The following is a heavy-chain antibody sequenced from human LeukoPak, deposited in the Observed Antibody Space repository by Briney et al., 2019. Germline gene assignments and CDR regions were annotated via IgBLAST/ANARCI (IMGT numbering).Heavy chain of an antibody. J-gene: IGHJ6*03. Sequence: ASVKVSCKASGYTFTSYGISWVRQAPGQGLEWMGWISAYNGNTNYAQKLQGRVTMTTDTSTSTAYMELRSLRSDDTAVYYCAKDGDYGDYWHYNYMDVWGKGTTVTISS. V-gene: IGHV1-18*01. CDR2: ISAYNGNT. D-gene: IGHD4-17*01. CDR3: AKDGDYGDYWHYNYMDV. CDR1: GYTFTSYG.